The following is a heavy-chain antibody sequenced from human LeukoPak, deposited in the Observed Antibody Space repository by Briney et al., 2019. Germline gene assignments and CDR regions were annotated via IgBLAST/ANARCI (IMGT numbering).Heavy chain of an antibody. CDR2: IYYSGST. D-gene: IGHD3-10*01. J-gene: IGHJ4*02. CDR3: ARGVRYGPITMVRGVIAN. Sequence: SETLSLTCTVSGGSISSSSYYWGWIRQPPGKGLEWIGSIYYSGSTYYNPSLKSRVTISVDTSKNQFSLKLSSVTAADTAVYYCARGVRYGPITMVRGVIANWGQGTLVTVSS. CDR1: GGSISSSSYY. V-gene: IGHV4-39*07.